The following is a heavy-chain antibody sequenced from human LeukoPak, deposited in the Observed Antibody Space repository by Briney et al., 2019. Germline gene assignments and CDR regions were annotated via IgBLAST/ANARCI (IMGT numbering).Heavy chain of an antibody. CDR1: GFTFSSYW. CDR2: INSDGKTT. J-gene: IGHJ4*02. V-gene: IGHV3-74*01. CDR3: TRDITLTRGGRSDY. Sequence: GSLRLSCAASGFTFSSYWMYWVRRAPGKGLVWVSRINSDGKTTNYADSVKGRFTISRDNAKNTLYLQMNSLRAEDTAVYYCTRDITLTRGGRSDYWGQGTLVTVSA. D-gene: IGHD3-10*01.